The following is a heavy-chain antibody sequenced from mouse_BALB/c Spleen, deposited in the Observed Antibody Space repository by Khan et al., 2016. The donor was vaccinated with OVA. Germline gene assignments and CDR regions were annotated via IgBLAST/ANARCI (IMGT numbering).Heavy chain of an antibody. J-gene: IGHJ2*01. CDR2: INPSNGRT. D-gene: IGHD6-1*01. Sequence: QVQLQQSGAELVKPGASVKLSCKASGYTFTSYWMHWVKQRPGQGLEWIGEINPSNGRTNYNEKFKSNATLTVDKSSSTAYMQLSSPTSEDSAVYYCARVITRDYWGQGTTLTVSS. CDR3: ARVITRDY. V-gene: IGHV1S81*02. CDR1: GYTFTSYW.